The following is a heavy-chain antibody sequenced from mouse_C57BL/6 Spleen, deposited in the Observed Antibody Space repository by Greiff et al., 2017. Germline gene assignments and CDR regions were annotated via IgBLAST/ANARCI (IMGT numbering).Heavy chain of an antibody. Sequence: QVQLQQPGAELVKPGASVKLSCKASGYTFTSYWMHWVKQRPGQGLEWIGMIHPNSGSTNYNEKFKSKATLTVDKSSSTAYMQLSSLTSEDSAVYYCARSGSSGPAWFAYWGQGTLVTVSA. D-gene: IGHD3-2*02. CDR1: GYTFTSYW. V-gene: IGHV1-64*01. J-gene: IGHJ3*01. CDR2: IHPNSGST. CDR3: ARSGSSGPAWFAY.